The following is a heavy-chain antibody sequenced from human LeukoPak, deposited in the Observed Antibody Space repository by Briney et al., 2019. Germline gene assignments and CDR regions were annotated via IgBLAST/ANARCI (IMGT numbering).Heavy chain of an antibody. CDR3: AREAPEVNWNDVNYFDY. Sequence: PSETLSLTCTVSGGSISSYYKSWIRQPPGKGLEWIGSIYHSGSTYYNPSLKSRITISVDTSKNQFSLKLSSVTAADTAVYYCAREAPEVNWNDVNYFDYWGQGTLVTVSS. J-gene: IGHJ4*02. CDR2: IYHSGST. V-gene: IGHV4-59*12. D-gene: IGHD1-1*01. CDR1: GGSISSYY.